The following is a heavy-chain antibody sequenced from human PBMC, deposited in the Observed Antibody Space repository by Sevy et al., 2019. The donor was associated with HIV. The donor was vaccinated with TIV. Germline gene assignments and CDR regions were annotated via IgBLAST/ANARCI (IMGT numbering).Heavy chain of an antibody. CDR2: ISSSGSTI. CDR3: AGILTGYPAPYI. D-gene: IGHD3-9*01. V-gene: IGHV3-11*04. J-gene: IGHJ3*02. Sequence: GESLKISCAASGFTFSDYYMSWIRQAPGKGLEWVSYISSSGSTIYYADSVKGRFTISRDNAKNSLYLQMNSLRAEDTAVYYCAGILTGYPAPYIWGQGTMVTVSS. CDR1: GFTFSDYY.